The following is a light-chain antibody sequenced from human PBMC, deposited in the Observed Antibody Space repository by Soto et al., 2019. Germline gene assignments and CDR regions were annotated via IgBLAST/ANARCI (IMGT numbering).Light chain of an antibody. Sequence: EIVLTQSPGTLSLSPGERATVSCRVSQSINSKSLVWYQRKSGQAPRLLIYNTSSSATGIPDRFSGSGSGTDFTLSISRLEPEDFAVYYCQQYGGSFIFGPGTKVEFK. CDR2: NTS. CDR3: QQYGGSFI. CDR1: QSINSKS. V-gene: IGKV3-20*01. J-gene: IGKJ3*01.